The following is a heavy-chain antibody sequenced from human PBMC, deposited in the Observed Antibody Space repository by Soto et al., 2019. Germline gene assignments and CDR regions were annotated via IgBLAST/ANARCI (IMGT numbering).Heavy chain of an antibody. CDR2: ISSTTNYI. CDR3: ARESEDLTSNFDY. V-gene: IGHV3-21*01. CDR1: CFTFNRYS. Sequence: EVQLVESGGCLVKPGGSLRLSCAASCFTFNRYSMNWVRQAPGKGLEWVSSISSTTNYIYYADSMKGRFTVSRDNAKNSVYLEINSLSAEDTAVYYCARESEDLTSNFDYWGQGTLVTVSS. J-gene: IGHJ4*02.